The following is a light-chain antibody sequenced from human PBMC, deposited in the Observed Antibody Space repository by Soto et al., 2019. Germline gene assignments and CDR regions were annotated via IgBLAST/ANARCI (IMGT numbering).Light chain of an antibody. CDR2: GAS. CDR1: QSVSSSY. V-gene: IGKV3-20*01. CDR3: QKYGTFTGT. J-gene: IGKJ5*01. Sequence: EIVFTQSPGTLYLSPLDRAALACRASQSVSSSYLAWYKQKPGQATRLLIYGASSRATGIPDRFSGSGSGTDFTITISRMETEDFEVYYCQKYGTFTGTCGKGTQREIK.